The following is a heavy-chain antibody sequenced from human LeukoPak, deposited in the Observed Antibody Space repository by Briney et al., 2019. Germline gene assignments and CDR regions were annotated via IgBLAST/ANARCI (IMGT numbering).Heavy chain of an antibody. CDR2: IRQDGSEK. Sequence: GGSLRLSCAASGFTFSSYAMSWVRQAPGKGLEWVANIRQDGSEKYYVDSVKGRFTISRDNAKNSLYLQMNSLRAEDTALYYCAKDSADAFDIWGQGTMVTVSS. CDR1: GFTFSSYA. J-gene: IGHJ3*02. V-gene: IGHV3-7*03. CDR3: AKDSADAFDI.